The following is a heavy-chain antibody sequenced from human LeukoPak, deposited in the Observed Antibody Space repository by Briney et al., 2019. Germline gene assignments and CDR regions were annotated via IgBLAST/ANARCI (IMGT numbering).Heavy chain of an antibody. CDR3: ARYIVSYPHDAFDI. J-gene: IGHJ3*02. D-gene: IGHD1-26*01. V-gene: IGHV4-30-4*07. CDR2: IYYSGST. Sequence: PSQTLSLTCAVSGGSISSGGYSWSWIRQPPGKGLEWIGYIYYSGSTYYNPSLKSRVTISVDTSMNQFSLKLSSVTAADTAFYYCARYIVSYPHDAFDIWGQGTMVTVSS. CDR1: GGSISSGGYS.